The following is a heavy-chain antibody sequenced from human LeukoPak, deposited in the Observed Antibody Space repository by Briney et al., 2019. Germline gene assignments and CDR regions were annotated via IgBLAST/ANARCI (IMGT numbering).Heavy chain of an antibody. D-gene: IGHD5-24*01. V-gene: IGHV4-59*02. Sequence: SETLSLTCLVSGASVSSPHWNWIRQLPGKGLEWIGRLSYTGKTDYNPSLTSRVTISLDTSKNQVSLKLKSLTAADTAVYYCSEGYFEPFDHWGQGISVTVSS. CDR3: SEGYFEPFDH. CDR2: LSYTGKT. CDR1: GASVSSPH. J-gene: IGHJ4*02.